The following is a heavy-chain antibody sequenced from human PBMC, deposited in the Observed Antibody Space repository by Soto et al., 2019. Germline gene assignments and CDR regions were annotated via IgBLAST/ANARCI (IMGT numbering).Heavy chain of an antibody. CDR2: IYSGGNT. CDR3: ARASGSRLFDY. D-gene: IGHD1-26*01. J-gene: IGHJ4*02. Sequence: FRQAPGKGLEWVSVIYSGGNTYYADSVKGRFTISRDTSKNTLHLQMNSLRAEDTAVYYCARASGSRLFDYWGQGALVTVYS. V-gene: IGHV3-53*01.